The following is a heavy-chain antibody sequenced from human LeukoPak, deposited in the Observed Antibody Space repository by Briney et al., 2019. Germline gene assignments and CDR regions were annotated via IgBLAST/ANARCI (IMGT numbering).Heavy chain of an antibody. J-gene: IGHJ4*02. CDR3: ARGRSSSWVDTKFDY. D-gene: IGHD6-13*01. Sequence: PSETLSLTCTVSGGSISGSSYYWGWIRQPPGKGLERIGSIYYSGSTYYNPSLKSRVTISVDTSKNQFSLKLSSVTAADTAVYYCARGRSSSWVDTKFDYWGQGTLVTVSS. V-gene: IGHV4-39*07. CDR1: GGSISGSSYY. CDR2: IYYSGST.